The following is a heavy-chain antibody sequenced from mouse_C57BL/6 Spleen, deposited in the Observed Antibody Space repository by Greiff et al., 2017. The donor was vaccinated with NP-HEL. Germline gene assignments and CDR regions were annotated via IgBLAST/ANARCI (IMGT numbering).Heavy chain of an antibody. Sequence: QVQLQQPGAELVKPGASVKMSCKASGYTFTSYWITWVKQRPGQGLEWIGDIYPGSGSTNYNEKFKSKATLTVDTSSSTAYMQLSSLTSEDSAVYYCASGLLPYWYFDVWGTGTTVTVSS. CDR2: IYPGSGST. V-gene: IGHV1-55*01. J-gene: IGHJ1*03. D-gene: IGHD2-3*01. CDR3: ASGLLPYWYFDV. CDR1: GYTFTSYW.